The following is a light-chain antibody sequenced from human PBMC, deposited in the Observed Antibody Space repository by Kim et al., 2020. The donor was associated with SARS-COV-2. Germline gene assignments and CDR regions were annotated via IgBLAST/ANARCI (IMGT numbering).Light chain of an antibody. CDR3: QVWDSSTEV. V-gene: IGLV3-9*01. Sequence: VARGKKDRIKWGGKNKGRKNVDGDKKKPGQDKVVVIYRDSNRPSGSPEREYGANGGNTATLTIRRAQAGDEDDYYCQVWDSSTEVFGGGTKLTVL. CDR2: RDS. J-gene: IGLJ3*02. CDR1: NKGRKN.